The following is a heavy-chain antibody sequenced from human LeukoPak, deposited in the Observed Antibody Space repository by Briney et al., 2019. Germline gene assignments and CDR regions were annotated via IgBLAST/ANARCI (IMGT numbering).Heavy chain of an antibody. V-gene: IGHV3-23*01. D-gene: IGHD1-26*01. Sequence: PGGSLRLSYAASGFTFSSYAMSWVRQAPGKGLEWVSVLSGSGGSTYYADSVKGRFTISRDNFKNTLYLQMNSLRVEDTAIYYCAKDGAQVGVTFDYWGQGTLVTVSS. J-gene: IGHJ4*02. CDR2: LSGSGGST. CDR3: AKDGAQVGVTFDY. CDR1: GFTFSSYA.